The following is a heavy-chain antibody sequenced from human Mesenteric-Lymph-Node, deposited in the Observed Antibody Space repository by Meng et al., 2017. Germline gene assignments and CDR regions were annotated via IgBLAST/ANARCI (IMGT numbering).Heavy chain of an antibody. CDR3: ARVSSHYDFWSGYYRTTWFDP. CDR2: IKHDGSEK. D-gene: IGHD3-3*01. CDR1: GFTFSNAW. J-gene: IGHJ5*02. V-gene: IGHV3-7*01. Sequence: GESLKISCAASGFTFSNAWMSWVRQAPGKGLEWVANIKHDGSEKYYVDSVKGRFTISRDNAKNSLYLQMNSLRGEDTAVYFCARVSSHYDFWSGYYRTTWFDPWGQGTLVTVSS.